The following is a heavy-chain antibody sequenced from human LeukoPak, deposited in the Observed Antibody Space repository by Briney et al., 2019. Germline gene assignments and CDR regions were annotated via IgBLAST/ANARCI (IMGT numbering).Heavy chain of an antibody. V-gene: IGHV3-9*01. D-gene: IGHD6-13*01. Sequence: SLRLSCAASGFTFDDYAMHWVRQAPGKGLEWVSGISWNSGSIGYADSVKGRFTISRDNAKNSLYLQMNSLRAEDTALYYCAKDNVAGAAAYYGMDVWGQGTTVTVSS. CDR3: AKDNVAGAAAYYGMDV. CDR2: ISWNSGSI. CDR1: GFTFDDYA. J-gene: IGHJ6*02.